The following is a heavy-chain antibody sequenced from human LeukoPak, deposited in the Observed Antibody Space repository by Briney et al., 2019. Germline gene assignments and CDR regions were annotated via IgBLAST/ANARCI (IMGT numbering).Heavy chain of an antibody. J-gene: IGHJ5*02. D-gene: IGHD4-17*01. Sequence: GGSLRLSCAASGFTFSSYGMHWVRQAPGKGLEWVAFIRYDGSNRYYADSVKGRFTISRDNSKNTLYLQMNSLRAEDTAVYYCGYGDYRAPNWFDPWGHGTLVTVSS. CDR2: IRYDGSNR. V-gene: IGHV3-30*02. CDR3: GYGDYRAPNWFDP. CDR1: GFTFSSYG.